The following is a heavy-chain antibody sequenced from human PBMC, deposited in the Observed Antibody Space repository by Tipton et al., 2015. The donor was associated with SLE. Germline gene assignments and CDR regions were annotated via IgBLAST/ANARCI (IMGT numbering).Heavy chain of an antibody. CDR3: ARDRCINTTCRWFFDP. CDR1: GGSIRRHF. CDR2: IYASGSTSGSA. Sequence: TLSLTCTVSGGSIRRHFWSWIRQSAGKGLEWIGRIYASGSTSGSANYNPSLKSRVTISVETSKNQFSLKLTSVTAADTAVYFCARDRCINTTCRWFFDPWGRGTLVTVSS. D-gene: IGHD1-14*01. J-gene: IGHJ2*01. V-gene: IGHV4-4*07.